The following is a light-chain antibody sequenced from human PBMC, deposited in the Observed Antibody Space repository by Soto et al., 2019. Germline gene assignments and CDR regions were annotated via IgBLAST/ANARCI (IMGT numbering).Light chain of an antibody. J-gene: IGKJ1*01. V-gene: IGKV3-20*01. CDR1: QGIGDT. Sequence: EVVLTQSPATLSVSPWEVVTLSCRASQGIGDTLAWYQQKPGQAPRLLIYGASSRATGIPDRFSGSGSGTDFTLTISRLEPEDFAVYYCQQYGSSPWTFGQGTKVDIK. CDR2: GAS. CDR3: QQYGSSPWT.